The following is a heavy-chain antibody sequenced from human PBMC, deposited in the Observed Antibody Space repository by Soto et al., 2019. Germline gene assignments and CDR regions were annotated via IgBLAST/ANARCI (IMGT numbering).Heavy chain of an antibody. J-gene: IGHJ4*02. V-gene: IGHV3-53*02. D-gene: IGHD5-18*01. Sequence: EVRLVETGGGLIQPGGSLRLSCAASGFLVTSNYMSWVRQAPGKGLEWVSVIYTVGTTYYADSVKGRFTISRDNSKNTLYLQMNSLRAEDTAVYYCARGPGAMGYYFDYWGQGTLFTVSS. CDR2: IYTVGTT. CDR1: GFLVTSNY. CDR3: ARGPGAMGYYFDY.